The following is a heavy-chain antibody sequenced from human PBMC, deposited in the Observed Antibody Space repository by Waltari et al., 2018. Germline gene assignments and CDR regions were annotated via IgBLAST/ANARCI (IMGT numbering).Heavy chain of an antibody. V-gene: IGHV3-23*01. D-gene: IGHD6-6*01. CDR3: ARGRASGLVDWFDP. CDR2: LTGGVEGA. Sequence: EVQLLESGGGLVQPGGSLRLSCAASGFTFNNYAMMWVRQAPGKGVGWIASLTGGVEGAYYADSVRGRLTLSRDNSQNTLFLQMSGLRVDDSGTYYCARGRASGLVDWFDPWGRGTLVTVSS. CDR1: GFTFNNYA. J-gene: IGHJ5*02.